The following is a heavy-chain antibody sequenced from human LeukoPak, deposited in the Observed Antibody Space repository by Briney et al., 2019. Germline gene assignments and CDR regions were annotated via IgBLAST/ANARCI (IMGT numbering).Heavy chain of an antibody. V-gene: IGHV3-30-3*01. CDR3: AKDRRVPIFEGFDY. CDR2: ISDDETYK. CDR1: GFTFNSYS. D-gene: IGHD3-9*01. J-gene: IGHJ4*02. Sequence: WGSLRLSCAASGFTFNSYSMHWVRQAPGKGLEWVTAISDDETYKFYADSVKGRFTISRDNSKNTLYLQMNSLRAEDTAVYYCAKDRRVPIFEGFDYWGQGPLVTVSS.